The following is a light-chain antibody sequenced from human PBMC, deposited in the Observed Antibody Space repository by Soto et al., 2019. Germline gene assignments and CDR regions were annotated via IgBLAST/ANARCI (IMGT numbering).Light chain of an antibody. Sequence: QSALTQPASVTGSPGQSITISCTGTSSDVGAFNYVSWYQQHPAKAPKVMIYDVSNRPSGISYRFSGSKSGNTASLTISGVQAEDEADYYCVSYTTSNTYVFGTGTKLTVL. CDR3: VSYTTSNTYV. CDR1: SSDVGAFNY. V-gene: IGLV2-14*03. CDR2: DVS. J-gene: IGLJ1*01.